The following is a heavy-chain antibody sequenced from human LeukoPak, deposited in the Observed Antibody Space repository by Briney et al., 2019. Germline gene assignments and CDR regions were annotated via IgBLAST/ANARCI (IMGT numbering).Heavy chain of an antibody. CDR3: AHVFDYGDNLLDF. CDR2: INAADNT. J-gene: IGHJ4*02. D-gene: IGHD4-17*01. V-gene: IGHV1-3*01. CDR1: GYTFTTYA. Sequence: ASVKVSCTASGYTFTTYAIHWVRQAPGQRLEWMGWINAADNTKYSQNFLGRVTFTSDTSASTAYMELSSLGSEDTAIYYCAHVFDYGDNLLDFWGQGTLVTVSS.